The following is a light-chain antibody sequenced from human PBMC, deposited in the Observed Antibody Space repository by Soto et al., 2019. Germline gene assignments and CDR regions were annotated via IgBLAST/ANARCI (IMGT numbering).Light chain of an antibody. CDR2: GAS. V-gene: IGKV3-20*01. J-gene: IGKJ2*01. Sequence: EIVLTQSPGTLSLSPGERATLSCRASQSVSSRYLAWYQQKPGQAPRLLIYGASSRATGIPDRFSGSGSGTDFTLIISSLEPEDFAMYYCQQYGFSPPYSFGQGTKLEIK. CDR1: QSVSSRY. CDR3: QQYGFSPPYS.